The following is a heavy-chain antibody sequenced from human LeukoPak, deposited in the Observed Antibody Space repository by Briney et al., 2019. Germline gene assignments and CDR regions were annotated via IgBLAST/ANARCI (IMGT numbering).Heavy chain of an antibody. CDR1: GGSIRSSSYY. V-gene: IGHV4-61*02. CDR3: ARRGAGDKKEYYFDY. CDR2: IYTSGST. J-gene: IGHJ4*02. D-gene: IGHD2-21*01. Sequence: SETLSLTCTVSGGSIRSSSYYWTWIRQPAGKGLEWIGRIYTSGSTNYNPSLKSRVIISGDTSKNQFSLKLSSVTAADTAVYYCARRGAGDKKEYYFDYWGQGTLVTVSS.